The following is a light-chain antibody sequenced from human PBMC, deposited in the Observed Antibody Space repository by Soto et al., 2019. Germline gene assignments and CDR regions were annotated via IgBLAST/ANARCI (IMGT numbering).Light chain of an antibody. CDR3: LQYNSYPWT. Sequence: DIQMTQSPSTLSASVGDSVTITCRASQTISIWLAWYQQKPGKAPKLLIYKASDLGSGVPSTFSGSASGTEFTLTISSLQPDDFATYYYLQYNSYPWTFGQGTKVEI. CDR1: QTISIW. CDR2: KAS. J-gene: IGKJ1*01. V-gene: IGKV1-5*03.